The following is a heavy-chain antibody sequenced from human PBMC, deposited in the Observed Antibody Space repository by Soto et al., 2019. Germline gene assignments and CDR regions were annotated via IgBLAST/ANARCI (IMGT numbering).Heavy chain of an antibody. V-gene: IGHV1-69*04. CDR2: IIPILGIA. CDR1: GGTFSSYT. D-gene: IGHD2-2*01. Sequence: SVKVSCKASGGTFSSYTISWVRQAPGQGLEWMGRIIPILGIANYAQKFQGRVTITADKSTSTAYMELNSLRAEDTAVYYCAKDHPDIVVVPAAYYFDYWGQGTLVTVSS. CDR3: AKDHPDIVVVPAAYYFDY. J-gene: IGHJ4*02.